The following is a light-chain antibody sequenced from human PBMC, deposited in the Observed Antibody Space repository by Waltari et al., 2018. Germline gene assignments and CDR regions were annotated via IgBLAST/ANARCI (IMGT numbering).Light chain of an antibody. CDR1: QSVSSN. Sequence: EIVMTQSPATLSVSPVERATLSCRASQSVSSNLAWYQQIPGQAPRLLIYGASTRATGIPARFTGSGSGTEFTLTISSMQSEDIAVYYCQQYNNWPGTFGQGTKVEIK. CDR3: QQYNNWPGT. J-gene: IGKJ1*01. CDR2: GAS. V-gene: IGKV3-15*01.